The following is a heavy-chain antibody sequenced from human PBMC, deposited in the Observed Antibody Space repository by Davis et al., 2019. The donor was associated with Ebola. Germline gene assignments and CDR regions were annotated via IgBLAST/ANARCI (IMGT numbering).Heavy chain of an antibody. CDR2: IKQDGSDK. CDR1: GFTFNTFW. CDR3: ARGITMVRGIADFDS. Sequence: PGGSLRLSCAASGFTFNTFWMNWVRQAAGKGLEWVANIKQDGSDKYYVDSVKGRVTISKDNAKNSPFLQMNSLRAEDTAVYYFARGITMVRGIADFDSWGEGTLVTVSS. J-gene: IGHJ4*02. D-gene: IGHD3-10*01. V-gene: IGHV3-7*01.